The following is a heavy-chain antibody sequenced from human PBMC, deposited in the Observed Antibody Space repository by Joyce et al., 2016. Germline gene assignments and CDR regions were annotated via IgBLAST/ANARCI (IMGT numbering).Heavy chain of an antibody. D-gene: IGHD1-26*01. V-gene: IGHV4-59*01. Sequence: VQLQESGPGLVKPSETLSLTCTVSGDSISSYYWSWIRQSPGKGLEWIGYIYYSGSTTYNPSLKSRVTMSVDTSKNQVSLKLKSVTAADAAIYYCARDREAGWFDPWGQGTLVSVSS. J-gene: IGHJ5*02. CDR1: GDSISSYY. CDR3: ARDREAGWFDP. CDR2: IYYSGST.